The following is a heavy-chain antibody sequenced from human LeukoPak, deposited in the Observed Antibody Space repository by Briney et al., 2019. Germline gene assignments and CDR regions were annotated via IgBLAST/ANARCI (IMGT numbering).Heavy chain of an antibody. D-gene: IGHD3-10*01. CDR3: ARVGYYGSGTYYEDY. CDR2: ISAYNGNT. Sequence: ASVKVSCKASGYTFTSSGISWVRQAPGQGLEWMGWISAYNGNTNYAQKPQGRVTMTTDTSTSTAYMELRSLRSDDTAVYYCARVGYYGSGTYYEDYWGQGTLVTVSS. CDR1: GYTFTSSG. J-gene: IGHJ4*02. V-gene: IGHV1-18*01.